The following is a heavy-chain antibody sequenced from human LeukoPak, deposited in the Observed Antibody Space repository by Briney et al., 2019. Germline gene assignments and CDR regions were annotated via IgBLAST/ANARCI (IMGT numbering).Heavy chain of an antibody. CDR1: GFTFSNCN. J-gene: IGHJ6*03. CDR2: ISSSSSYI. Sequence: PGGSLRLSCAASGFTFSNCNMNWVRQAPGKGLEWVSFISSSSSYIYYADSVKGRFTISRDNAKNTLYLQMNSLRAEDTAVYYCAKSTIFGAAGYMDVWGKGTTVTVSS. V-gene: IGHV3-21*04. CDR3: AKSTIFGAAGYMDV. D-gene: IGHD3-3*01.